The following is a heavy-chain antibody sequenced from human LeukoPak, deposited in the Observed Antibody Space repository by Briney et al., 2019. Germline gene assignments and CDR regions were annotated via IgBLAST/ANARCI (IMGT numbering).Heavy chain of an antibody. CDR3: AREGDSRWGELSP. Sequence: PGGSLRLSCAASGITFGTYAIHWVRQAPGKGLEWVAVIWFDGSEQHYADSVKGRFIISRDNSKSTSNLQLNSLRAEDTAVYYCAREGDSRWGELSPWGQGTLVTVSS. D-gene: IGHD3-16*02. V-gene: IGHV3-33*01. CDR1: GITFGTYA. J-gene: IGHJ1*01. CDR2: IWFDGSEQ.